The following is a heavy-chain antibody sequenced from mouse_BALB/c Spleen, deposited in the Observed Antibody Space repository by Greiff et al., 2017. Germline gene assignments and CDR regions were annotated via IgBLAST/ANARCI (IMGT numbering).Heavy chain of an antibody. V-gene: IGHV1-5*01. CDR1: GYTFTSYW. Sequence: VQLQQSGTVLARPGASVKMSCKASGYTFTSYWMHWVKQRPGQGLEWIGAIYPGNSDTSYNQKFKGKAKLTAVTSTSTAYMELSILTNEDSAVYYCTYGNYGASYYAMDYWGQGTSVTVSS. D-gene: IGHD2-1*01. CDR3: TYGNYGASYYAMDY. J-gene: IGHJ4*01. CDR2: IYPGNSDT.